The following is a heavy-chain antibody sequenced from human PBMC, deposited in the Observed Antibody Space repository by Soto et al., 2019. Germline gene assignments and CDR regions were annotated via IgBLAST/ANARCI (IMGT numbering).Heavy chain of an antibody. CDR3: ASAPATYYYGLGYYYMDV. CDR2: ISDYNGNT. V-gene: IGHV1-18*01. J-gene: IGHJ6*03. D-gene: IGHD3-10*01. Sequence: QAQLVQSGAEVKKPGASVKVSCKASGYTFTSYGISWVRQAPGQGLEWMGWISDYNGNTNYSHNLQGRVTMTTDTSTSPAYMELRSLRSDDTAVYYCASAPATYYYGLGYYYMDVWGKGTTVTVSS. CDR1: GYTFTSYG.